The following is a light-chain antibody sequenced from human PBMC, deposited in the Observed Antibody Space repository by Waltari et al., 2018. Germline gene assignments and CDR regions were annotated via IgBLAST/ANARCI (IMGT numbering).Light chain of an antibody. CDR3: SSYTTGSTRYV. CDR1: SSDSGAYNF. Sequence: QSALTQPASVSGSPGQSITISCTGNSSDSGAYNFVSWYQKHPGKAPKVMIFDVNNRPSGVSSRFSGSKSGNTASLTISGLQAEDEADYYCSSYTTGSTRYVFGSGTKVTVL. J-gene: IGLJ1*01. V-gene: IGLV2-14*03. CDR2: DVN.